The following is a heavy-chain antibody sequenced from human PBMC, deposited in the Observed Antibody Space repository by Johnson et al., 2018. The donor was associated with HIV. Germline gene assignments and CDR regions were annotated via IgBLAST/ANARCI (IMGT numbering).Heavy chain of an antibody. V-gene: IGHV3-30*03. CDR2: IPYDGSNK. Sequence: QVQLVESGGGVVQPGRSLRLSCAASRFTFSRYGMHWVRQAPGKGLEWVAVIPYDGSNKYYADSVKGRFTISRDNSKNTLYLQMNSLRADDTAVYYCVGVKFYEPDAFDIWGHGTMVTVSS. D-gene: IGHD3-16*01. CDR1: RFTFSRYG. J-gene: IGHJ3*02. CDR3: VGVKFYEPDAFDI.